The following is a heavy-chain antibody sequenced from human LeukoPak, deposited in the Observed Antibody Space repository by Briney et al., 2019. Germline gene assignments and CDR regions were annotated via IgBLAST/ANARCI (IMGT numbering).Heavy chain of an antibody. Sequence: ASVKVSCKASGYTFTSYDINWVRQATGQGLEWMGWMNPNSGNTGYAQKFQGRVTITRNTSISTAYMELSSLRSEDTAVYYCARGFGLGWLVSYYYMDVWGKGTTVTVSS. CDR1: GYTFTSYD. CDR3: ARGFGLGWLVSYYYMDV. CDR2: MNPNSGNT. J-gene: IGHJ6*03. V-gene: IGHV1-8*03. D-gene: IGHD6-19*01.